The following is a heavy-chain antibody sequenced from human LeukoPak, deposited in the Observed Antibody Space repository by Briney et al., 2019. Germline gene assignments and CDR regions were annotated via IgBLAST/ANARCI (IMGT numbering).Heavy chain of an antibody. Sequence: SQTLSLTCTVSGASITSDDFYWNWIRQPPGKGLEWIGYIYYTGSTYYNSSLKSRVTISIDTSKNQFSLNLSSVTAADTAVYYCARGPPFASWGQGTLVTVSS. CDR2: IYYTGST. CDR3: ARGPPFAS. CDR1: GASITSDDFY. D-gene: IGHD3-16*01. J-gene: IGHJ1*01. V-gene: IGHV4-31*03.